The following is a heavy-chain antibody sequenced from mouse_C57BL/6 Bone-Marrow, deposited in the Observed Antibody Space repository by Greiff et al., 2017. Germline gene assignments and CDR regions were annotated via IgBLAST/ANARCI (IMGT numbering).Heavy chain of an antibody. CDR2: IRLKSDNYAT. CDR3: TVYYYGSTWYFDV. V-gene: IGHV6-3*01. D-gene: IGHD1-1*01. J-gene: IGHJ1*03. CDR1: GFTFSNYW. Sequence: EVKVEESGGGLVQPGGSMKLSCVASGFTFSNYWMNWVRQSPEKGLEWVAQIRLKSDNYATHYAESVKGRFTISRDGSKSSVYLQMNNLRAEDTGIYYCTVYYYGSTWYFDVWGTGTTVTVSS.